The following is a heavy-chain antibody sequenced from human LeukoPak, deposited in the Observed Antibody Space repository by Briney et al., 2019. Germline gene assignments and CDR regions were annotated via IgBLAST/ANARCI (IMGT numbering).Heavy chain of an antibody. CDR2: INHSGST. Sequence: SETLSLTCAVYGGSFSGYYWSWIRQPPGRGLEWIGEINHSGSTNYNPSLKSRVTISVDTSKNQFSLKLSSVTAADTAVYYCARGPLIDPWGQGTLVTVSS. J-gene: IGHJ5*02. V-gene: IGHV4-34*01. CDR1: GGSFSGYY. CDR3: ARGPLIDP.